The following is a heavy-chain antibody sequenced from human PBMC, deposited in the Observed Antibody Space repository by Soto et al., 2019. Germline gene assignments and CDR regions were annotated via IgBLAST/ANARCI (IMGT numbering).Heavy chain of an antibody. J-gene: IGHJ2*01. V-gene: IGHV3-30*18. CDR3: AKAVLGSDSSGFQAWVFEL. Sequence: QVQLVESGGGVVQPGRSLRLSCVASGFTFTTYGMHLVRQAPGKGLEWVAVISYDGGTTYYADSVKGRFTISRDNSQNAVDRQMYRFLSEERSVYYRAKAVLGSDSSGFQAWVFELWGRATLVSVSS. CDR2: ISYDGGTT. CDR1: GFTFTTYG. D-gene: IGHD3-22*01.